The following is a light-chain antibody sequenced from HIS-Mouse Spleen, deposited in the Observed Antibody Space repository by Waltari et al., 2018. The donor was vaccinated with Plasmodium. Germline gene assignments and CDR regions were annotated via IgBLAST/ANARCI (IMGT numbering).Light chain of an antibody. J-gene: IGKJ2*01. CDR2: GAS. V-gene: IGKV3-20*01. CDR3: QQYGSSPYT. CDR1: QSVSSSY. Sequence: EFVLTQSPGTLSLSPGERATLSCRASQSVSSSYLAWYQQKPGQAPRLLIYGASSRATSIQDGFSGSASGTDFTLTISRLEPEDFAVYYCQQYGSSPYTFGQGTKLEIK.